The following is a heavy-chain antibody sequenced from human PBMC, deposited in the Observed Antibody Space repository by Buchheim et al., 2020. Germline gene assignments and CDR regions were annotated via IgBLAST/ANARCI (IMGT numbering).Heavy chain of an antibody. J-gene: IGHJ5*02. Sequence: EVQLVESGGGLVQPGGSLRLSCAASGFTFSSYEMNWVRQAPGRGLEWVSYISSGGSTIYYADSVKGRFTISRDNAQKDLPLQMNSLRAEDTALYYCARGYNTGWYPNWFDPWGQGTL. V-gene: IGHV3-48*03. CDR3: ARGYNTGWYPNWFDP. D-gene: IGHD6-19*01. CDR1: GFTFSSYE. CDR2: ISSGGSTI.